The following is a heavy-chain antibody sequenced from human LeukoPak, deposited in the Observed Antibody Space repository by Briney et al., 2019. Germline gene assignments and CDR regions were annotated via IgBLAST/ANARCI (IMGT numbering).Heavy chain of an antibody. V-gene: IGHV4-39*07. CDR1: GGSISSSSYY. J-gene: IGHJ4*02. Sequence: SETLSLTCTVSGGSISSSSYYWGWFRQPPGKGLEWIGEIYHSGSTNYNPSLKSRVTISVDKSKNQFSLKLSSVTAADTAVYYCANTIGATPDYWGQGTLVTVSS. D-gene: IGHD1-26*01. CDR2: IYHSGST. CDR3: ANTIGATPDY.